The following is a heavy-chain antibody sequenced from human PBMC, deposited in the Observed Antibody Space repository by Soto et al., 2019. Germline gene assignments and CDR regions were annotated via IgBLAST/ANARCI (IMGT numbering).Heavy chain of an antibody. D-gene: IGHD3-22*01. V-gene: IGHV1-8*01. CDR3: AIRITMIVADGFDP. CDR1: GYTFTSYN. CDR2: MNPNSGNT. Sequence: QVQLVQSGAEVKKPGASVKVSCKASGYTFTSYNINWVRQATGQGLEWMGWMNPNSGNTGYAQKFQGRVTMTRNTSISTAYMELSSLRSEDTAVYYCAIRITMIVADGFDPWGQGTLVTVSS. J-gene: IGHJ5*02.